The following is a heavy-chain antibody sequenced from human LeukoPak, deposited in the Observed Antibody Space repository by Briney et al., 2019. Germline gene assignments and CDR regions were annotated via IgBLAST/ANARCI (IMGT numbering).Heavy chain of an antibody. D-gene: IGHD2-15*01. CDR3: ARDDLDCTGGTCYPDNY. Sequence: ASMKVSCKASGYTFTTYGITWVRQAPGQGLEWMGWISAYNGNTNYAENLQGRVTMTTDTSTSTAYMELRNLRSDDTALYYCARDDLDCTGGTCYPDNYWGQGTLVAVSA. V-gene: IGHV1-18*01. CDR1: GYTFTTYG. J-gene: IGHJ4*02. CDR2: ISAYNGNT.